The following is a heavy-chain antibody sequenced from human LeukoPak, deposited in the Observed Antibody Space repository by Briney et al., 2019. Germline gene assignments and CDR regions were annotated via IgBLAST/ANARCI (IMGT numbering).Heavy chain of an antibody. CDR2: IAPSDSYT. Sequence: GESLKISCKVSGYSFPSYWITWVRQVPGKGLEWMGRIAPSDSYTNYNPSFEGHVTMSVEKSITTVYLQWSSLKASDTAMYYCARHMSIVAQPDVWGQGTTVTVSS. CDR1: GYSFPSYW. CDR3: ARHMSIVAQPDV. J-gene: IGHJ6*02. V-gene: IGHV5-10-1*01. D-gene: IGHD3-3*02.